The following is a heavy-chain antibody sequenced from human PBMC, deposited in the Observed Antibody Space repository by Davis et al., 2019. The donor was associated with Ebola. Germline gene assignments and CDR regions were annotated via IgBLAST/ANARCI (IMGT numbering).Heavy chain of an antibody. J-gene: IGHJ4*02. V-gene: IGHV3-23*01. CDR2: IIGSGGST. CDR1: GFTFSSYA. Sequence: GESLKISCAASGFTFSSYAMSWVRQAPGKGLEWVSTIIGSGGSTYYADSVKGRFTISRDNAKNTLYLQMNSLRAEDTAVYYCARDLSVYSYGIIDYWGQGTLVTVSS. CDR3: ARDLSVYSYGIIDY. D-gene: IGHD5-18*01.